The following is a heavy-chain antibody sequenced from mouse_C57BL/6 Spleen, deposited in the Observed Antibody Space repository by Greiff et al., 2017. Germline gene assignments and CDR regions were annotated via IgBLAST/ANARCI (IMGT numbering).Heavy chain of an antibody. CDR1: GYTFTDYY. V-gene: IGHV1-26*01. CDR2: INPNNGGT. CDR3: ARRGYTGWFAY. J-gene: IGHJ3*01. Sequence: VQLQQSGPELVKPGASVKISCKASGYTFTDYYMNWVKQSHGKSLEWIGDINPNNGGTSYNQKFKGKATLTVDKSSSTAYMELRSLTSEDSAVYYCARRGYTGWFAYWGQGTLVTVSA. D-gene: IGHD2-2*01.